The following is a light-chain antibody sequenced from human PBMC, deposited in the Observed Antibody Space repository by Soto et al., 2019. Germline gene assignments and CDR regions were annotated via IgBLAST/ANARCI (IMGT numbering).Light chain of an antibody. CDR2: GAS. CDR1: QSVSNN. V-gene: IGKV3-15*01. Sequence: EIVMTHSPATLSVSPGERAALSCRASQSVSNNLAWYQQKPGQAPRLLIYGASTRATAIPARFSGSGSGTEFTLTISSLQSEDFAVYFCQQYGDRPRTFGQGTKVDIK. CDR3: QQYGDRPRT. J-gene: IGKJ1*01.